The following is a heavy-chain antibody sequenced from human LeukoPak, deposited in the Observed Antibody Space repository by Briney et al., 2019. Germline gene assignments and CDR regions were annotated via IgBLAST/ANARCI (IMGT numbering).Heavy chain of an antibody. Sequence: AGGSLRLSCAASGFTFSNYEMNWVRQAPGKGLEWVSYISGSGSTIYYADSVKGRFTISGDNAKNSLYLQMNSLRAEDTAVYYCAELGITMIGGVWGKGTTVTISS. CDR1: GFTFSNYE. V-gene: IGHV3-48*03. CDR2: ISGSGSTI. CDR3: AELGITMIGGV. J-gene: IGHJ6*04. D-gene: IGHD3-10*02.